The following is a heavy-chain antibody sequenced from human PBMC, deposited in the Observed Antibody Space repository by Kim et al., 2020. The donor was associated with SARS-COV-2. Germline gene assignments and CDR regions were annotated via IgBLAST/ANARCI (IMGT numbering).Heavy chain of an antibody. J-gene: IGHJ4*02. V-gene: IGHV3-33*01. CDR2: IWYDGSNK. CDR1: GFTFSSYG. D-gene: IGHD6-6*01. Sequence: GGSLRLSCAASGFTFSSYGMHWVRQAPGKGLEWVAVIWYDGSNKYYADSVKGRFTISRDNSKNTLYLQMNSLRAEDTAVYYCARDQAEYSSSWALCYWGQGTLVTVSS. CDR3: ARDQAEYSSSWALCY.